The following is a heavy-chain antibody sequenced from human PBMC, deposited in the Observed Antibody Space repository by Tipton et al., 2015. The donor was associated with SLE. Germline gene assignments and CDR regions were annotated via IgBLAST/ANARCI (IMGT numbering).Heavy chain of an antibody. V-gene: IGHV4-39*01. J-gene: IGHJ6*02. D-gene: IGHD2-15*01. CDR2: VYYIGTT. Sequence: TLSLTCTVSGGSITTSTYFWAWIRQPPGKGLEWIGSVYYIGTTNYNPSLESRVTISVDTSKNQFSLRVRFVTAADTAVYYCARHWGFGYCSGGSCDYHGLDVWGQGTTITVSS. CDR3: ARHWGFGYCSGGSCDYHGLDV. CDR1: GGSITTSTYF.